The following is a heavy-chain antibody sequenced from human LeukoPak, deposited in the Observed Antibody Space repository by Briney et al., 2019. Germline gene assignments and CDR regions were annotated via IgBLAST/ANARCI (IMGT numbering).Heavy chain of an antibody. J-gene: IGHJ4*02. Sequence: KLSETLSVTCTVSGGSISSYYWSWIRQPPGKGLEWIGYIYCSGSTNYNPSLRSRVTISLDMSKQQFSLNLTSVTAADTAVYYCASNTGTVFDYWGQGALVTVSS. CDR3: ASNTGTVFDY. V-gene: IGHV4-59*01. CDR1: GGSISSYY. CDR2: IYCSGST. D-gene: IGHD7-27*01.